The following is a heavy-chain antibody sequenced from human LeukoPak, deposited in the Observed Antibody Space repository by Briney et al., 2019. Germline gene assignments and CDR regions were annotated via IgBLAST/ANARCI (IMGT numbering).Heavy chain of an antibody. CDR3: AKDIEYYDSSGPSWGAFDI. CDR1: GFTFSRYS. V-gene: IGHV3-21*04. CDR2: ISSSSSYI. D-gene: IGHD3-22*01. Sequence: GGSLRLSCAASGFTFSRYSMNWVRQAPGKGLEWVSSISSSSSYIYYADSLKGRFTISRDNAKNSLYLQMNSLRAEDTALYYCAKDIEYYDSSGPSWGAFDIWGQGTMVTVSS. J-gene: IGHJ3*02.